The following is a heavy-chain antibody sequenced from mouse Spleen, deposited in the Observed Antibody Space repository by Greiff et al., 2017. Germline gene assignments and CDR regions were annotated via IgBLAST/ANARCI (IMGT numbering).Heavy chain of an antibody. CDR3: ARTPIYYYGSSFFYYAMDY. CDR2: IWTGGGT. D-gene: IGHD1-1*01. CDR1: GFSLTSYA. V-gene: IGHV2-9-1*01. Sequence: QVQLKESGPGLVAPSQSLSITCTVSGFSLTSYAISWVRQPPGKGLEWLGVIWTGGGTNYNSALKSRLSISKDNSKSQVFLKMNSLQTDDTARYYCARTPIYYYGSSFFYYAMDYWGQGTSVTVSS. J-gene: IGHJ4*01.